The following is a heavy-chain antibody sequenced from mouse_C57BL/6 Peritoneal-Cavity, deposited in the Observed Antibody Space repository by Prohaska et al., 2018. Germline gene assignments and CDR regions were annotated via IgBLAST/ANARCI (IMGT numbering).Heavy chain of an antibody. CDR1: YE. Sequence: YEMHWVKQTPVHGLEWIGAIDPDTGCTAYNQKFKGKAILTADKSSSTAYMELRSLTSEDSDVYYCTRGLDYWGQGTTLTVSS. CDR3: TRGLDY. V-gene: IGHV1-15*01. CDR2: IDPDTGCT. J-gene: IGHJ2*01.